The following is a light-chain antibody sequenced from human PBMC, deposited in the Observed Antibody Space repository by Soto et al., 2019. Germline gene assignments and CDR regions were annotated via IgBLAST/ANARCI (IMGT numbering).Light chain of an antibody. CDR1: SSDVGGYNY. J-gene: IGLJ1*01. Sequence: QSALTQPRSVSGSPGQSVTISCTGTSSDVGGYNYVSWYQQHPGKAPKLMIYDVSKRPSGVPDRFSGSKSGNTASLTISGLQAEDEADYYCCSYAGSYSLGFGTGTKVT. CDR2: DVS. CDR3: CSYAGSYSLG. V-gene: IGLV2-11*01.